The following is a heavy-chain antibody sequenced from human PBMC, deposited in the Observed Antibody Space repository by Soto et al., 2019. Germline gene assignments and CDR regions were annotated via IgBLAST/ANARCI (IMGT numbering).Heavy chain of an antibody. D-gene: IGHD2-21*01. Sequence: QVQLQESDPGLVKPSQTLSLICTVSGGSISSGGYYWSWIRQHPGKGLEWIGYIYYSGSTYYNPSLKSRVTISVDTSKNQFSLKLSSVTAADTAVYYCARDRNSNYYYYYGMDVWGQGTTVTVSS. V-gene: IGHV4-31*03. CDR3: ARDRNSNYYYYYGMDV. J-gene: IGHJ6*02. CDR2: IYYSGST. CDR1: GGSISSGGYY.